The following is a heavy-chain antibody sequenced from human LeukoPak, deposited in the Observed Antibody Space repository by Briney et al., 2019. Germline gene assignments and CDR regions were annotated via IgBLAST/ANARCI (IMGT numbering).Heavy chain of an antibody. CDR2: LIPIFATP. J-gene: IGHJ3*01. CDR1: GGTFSSYG. D-gene: IGHD1-26*01. Sequence: PVKVSCKASGGTFSSYGISWVRQAPGQGLEWMGGLIPIFATPNYAQKFQGRVTITADESTSTAYMELRSLRSEDTAVYYCAREATNDAFDVWGQGTMVTVSS. CDR3: AREATNDAFDV. V-gene: IGHV1-69*13.